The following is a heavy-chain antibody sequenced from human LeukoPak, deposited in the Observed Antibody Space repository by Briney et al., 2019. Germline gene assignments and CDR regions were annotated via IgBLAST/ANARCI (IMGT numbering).Heavy chain of an antibody. V-gene: IGHV4-59*03. CDR3: ATGRVSYGSEY. J-gene: IGHJ4*02. CDR2: VYYSATTNYKPSP. D-gene: IGHD3-10*01. Sequence: SETLSLTCSFPGDSITYYFWSWIRQPPGKGLEWVGYVYYSATTNYKPSPNYNPSLKSRVTISLDTSKSQFSLKLTSVTAADTAMYYCATGRVSYGSEYWGPGTLVAVSS. CDR1: GDSITYYF.